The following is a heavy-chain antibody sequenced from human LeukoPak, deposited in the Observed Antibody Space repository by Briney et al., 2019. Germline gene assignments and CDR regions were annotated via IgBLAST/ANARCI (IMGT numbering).Heavy chain of an antibody. Sequence: GGSLRLSCAASGFTFSSFSMTWVRQAPGKGLEWVSSIIVSGTTYYADSVKGRFTISRDSFRGTLFLQMDNLRVEDTAVYFCAKGSVGNADFASWGQGALVTVSS. D-gene: IGHD6-25*01. CDR2: IIVSGTT. J-gene: IGHJ4*02. CDR1: GFTFSSFS. V-gene: IGHV3-23*01. CDR3: AKGSVGNADFAS.